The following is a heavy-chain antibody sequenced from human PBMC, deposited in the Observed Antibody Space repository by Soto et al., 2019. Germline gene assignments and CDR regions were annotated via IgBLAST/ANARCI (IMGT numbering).Heavy chain of an antibody. CDR3: ARIGSYNFNY. CDR2: ISSSGTT. V-gene: IGHV4-59*01. CDR1: GGSISTYY. D-gene: IGHD5-18*01. J-gene: IGHJ4*02. Sequence: QVQLQESGPGLVKPSETLSLTCTVSGGSISTYYWSWIRQPPGNGLQWIGYISSSGTTNYNPSLTSRLTMSVDTSKNQFSLKLSSVTSADTAVYYCARIGSYNFNYWGQGTLVTVSS.